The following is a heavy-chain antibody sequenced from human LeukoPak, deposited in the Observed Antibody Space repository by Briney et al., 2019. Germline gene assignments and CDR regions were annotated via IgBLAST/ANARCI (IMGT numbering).Heavy chain of an antibody. Sequence: GGSLRLSCAASGFTFSSYAMHWVRQAPGKGLEWVGRTRNKANSYTTEYAASVKGRFTISRDDSKNSLYLQMNSLKTEDTAVYYCARWGGSPYYGMDVWGQGTTVTVSS. CDR1: GFTFSSYA. V-gene: IGHV3-72*01. D-gene: IGHD1-26*01. J-gene: IGHJ6*02. CDR2: TRNKANSYTT. CDR3: ARWGGSPYYGMDV.